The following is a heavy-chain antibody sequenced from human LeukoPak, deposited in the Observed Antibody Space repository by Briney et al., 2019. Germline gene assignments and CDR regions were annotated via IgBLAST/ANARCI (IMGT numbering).Heavy chain of an antibody. J-gene: IGHJ4*02. Sequence: SETLSLTCTVSGGSISSGGYYWSWIRQHPGKGLEWIGYIYYSGSTYYNPSLKSRVTISVDTSKNQFSLKLSSVTAADTAVYYCARERDGYNNGRELVYFDYWGQGTLVTVSS. V-gene: IGHV4-31*03. CDR1: GGSISSGGYY. D-gene: IGHD5-24*01. CDR2: IYYSGST. CDR3: ARERDGYNNGRELVYFDY.